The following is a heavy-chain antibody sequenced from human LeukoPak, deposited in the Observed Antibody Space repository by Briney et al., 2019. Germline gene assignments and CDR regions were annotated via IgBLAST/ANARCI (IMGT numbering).Heavy chain of an antibody. J-gene: IGHJ2*01. D-gene: IGHD7-27*01. V-gene: IGHV4-59*01. CDR1: GRPLSSYY. CDR2: SYYSGSS. Sequence: SETLSLPRTVSGRPLSSYYGSWIRQPPGKGLEWFGYSYYSGSSNYNLSLKSRVTISVDTSKNQFSLKLSSVTAADAAVYYCARRLVDLGYWYFDLWGRGTLVTVSS. CDR3: ARRLVDLGYWYFDL.